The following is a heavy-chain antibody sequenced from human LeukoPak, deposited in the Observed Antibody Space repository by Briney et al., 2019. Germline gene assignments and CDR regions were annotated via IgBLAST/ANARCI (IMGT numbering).Heavy chain of an antibody. V-gene: IGHV1-18*01. Sequence: ASVKVSCKASGYTFSSYGINWVRQAPGQGLEWMGWISGYNGNTKYIQKLQGRVTMTTDTSTSTAYMELRSLRSDDTAVFYCARGSRDYGGNRAALYGMVVWGQGTTVTVSS. CDR2: ISGYNGNT. CDR1: GYTFSSYG. J-gene: IGHJ6*02. D-gene: IGHD4-23*01. CDR3: ARGSRDYGGNRAALYGMVV.